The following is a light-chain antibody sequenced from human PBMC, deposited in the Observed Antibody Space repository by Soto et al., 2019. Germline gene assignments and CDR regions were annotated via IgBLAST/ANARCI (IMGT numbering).Light chain of an antibody. CDR2: DVS. V-gene: IGLV2-11*01. Sequence: QSALTQPRSVSGSPGQSVTISCTGTSSDVGGYNYVSWYQQHPGKAPKLVIYDVSKWPSGVPDRFSGSKSGNTASLTISGLQAEDEADYYCCSYAGNSLWVVGGGTKLTVL. J-gene: IGLJ3*02. CDR1: SSDVGGYNY. CDR3: CSYAGNSLWV.